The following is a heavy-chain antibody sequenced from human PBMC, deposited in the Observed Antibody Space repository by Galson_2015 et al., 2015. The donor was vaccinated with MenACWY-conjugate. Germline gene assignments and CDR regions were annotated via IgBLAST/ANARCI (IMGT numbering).Heavy chain of an antibody. Sequence: CAISGDSVSTHSRTWNWIRQSPSRGLEWLGRTYYTSKWSNDYALSVKSRITINPDTSKNQFSLQLYSVTPEDTAVYFCARDADGFDIWVQGTVVTVSS. CDR3: ARDADGFDI. V-gene: IGHV6-1*01. CDR2: TYYTSKWSN. CDR1: GDSVSTHSRT. J-gene: IGHJ3*02.